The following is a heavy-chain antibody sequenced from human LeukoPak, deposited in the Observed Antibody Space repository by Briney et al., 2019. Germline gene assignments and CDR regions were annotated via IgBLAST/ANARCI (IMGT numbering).Heavy chain of an antibody. Sequence: ASVKVSCKASGYTFTSYDINWVRQATGQGLEWMGWMNPNSGNTGYAQKSQGRVTMTRNTFISTAYMELSSLRSEDTAVYYCATYFYVWGSYYNYWGQGTLVTVSS. CDR3: ATYFYVWGSYYNY. D-gene: IGHD3-16*01. V-gene: IGHV1-8*01. CDR2: MNPNSGNT. J-gene: IGHJ4*02. CDR1: GYTFTSYD.